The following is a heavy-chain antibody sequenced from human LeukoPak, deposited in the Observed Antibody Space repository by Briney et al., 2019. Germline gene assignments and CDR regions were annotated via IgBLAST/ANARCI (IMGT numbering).Heavy chain of an antibody. D-gene: IGHD3-22*01. V-gene: IGHV4-4*02. CDR2: MYLSGTT. CDR1: GGSISSSNW. Sequence: SETLSLTCAVSGGSISSSNWWSWVRQPPGKGLEWIGEMYLSGTTHSNPSVKSRVTISIDKSENQFFLNLSSVTATDTAVYYCAGLVGRYSSGLYYYYFDYWGQGTLVTVSS. J-gene: IGHJ4*02. CDR3: AGLVGRYSSGLYYYYFDY.